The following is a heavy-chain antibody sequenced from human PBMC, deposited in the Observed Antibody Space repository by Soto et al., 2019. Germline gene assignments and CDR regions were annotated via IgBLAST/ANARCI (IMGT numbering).Heavy chain of an antibody. J-gene: IGHJ4*02. CDR3: ARGHWNDGTADFDY. CDR1: GYTFTSYA. V-gene: IGHV1-3*01. CDR2: INADNGNT. Sequence: GASVKVSCKASGYTFTSYAMHWVRQAPGQRLEWMGWINADNGNTKYAQKLQGRVTMTRDTSTSTAYMELRSLRSDDTAVYYCARGHWNDGTADFDYWGQGTLVTVSS. D-gene: IGHD1-1*01.